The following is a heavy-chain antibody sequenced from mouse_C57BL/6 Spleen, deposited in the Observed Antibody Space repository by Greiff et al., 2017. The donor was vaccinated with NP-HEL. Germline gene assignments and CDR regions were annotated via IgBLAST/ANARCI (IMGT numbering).Heavy chain of an antibody. Sequence: VQLQQPGAELVKPGASVKMSCKASGYTFTSYWITWVKQRPGQGLEWIGDIYPGSGSTNYNEKFKSKATLTVDTSSSTAYMQRSRLTSEDSAVYYCAIMEYGSSYYAMDYWGQGTSVTVSS. J-gene: IGHJ4*01. CDR2: IYPGSGST. CDR3: AIMEYGSSYYAMDY. V-gene: IGHV1-55*01. D-gene: IGHD1-1*01. CDR1: GYTFTSYW.